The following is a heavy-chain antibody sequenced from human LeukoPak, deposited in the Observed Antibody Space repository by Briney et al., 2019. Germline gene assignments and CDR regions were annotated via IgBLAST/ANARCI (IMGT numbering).Heavy chain of an antibody. CDR1: GFTFSSYA. D-gene: IGHD3-3*01. V-gene: IGHV3-23*01. CDR2: ISGSGGST. CDR3: AKGYYDFWRGYVPAYYYYGMDV. J-gene: IGHJ6*02. Sequence: GGSLRLSCAASGFTFSSYAMSWVRQAPGKGLEWVSAISGSGGSTYYADSVKGRFTISRDNSKNTLYLQMNSLRAEDTAVYYCAKGYYDFWRGYVPAYYYYGMDVWGQGTTVTVSS.